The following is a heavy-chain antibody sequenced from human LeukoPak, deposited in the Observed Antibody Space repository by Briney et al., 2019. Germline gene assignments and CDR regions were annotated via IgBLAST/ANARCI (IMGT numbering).Heavy chain of an antibody. D-gene: IGHD1-14*01. V-gene: IGHV3-21*01. CDR2: ISSSSSYI. J-gene: IGHJ4*02. CDR3: ARHGIEGTRWHIDY. Sequence: PGGSLRLSCAASGFTFSTYSMNWVRQAPGKGLEWVSSISSSSSYIYYADSVKGRFTISRDYPKNSLFLQMNSLRAEDTAVYYCARHGIEGTRWHIDYWGQGTLVTVSS. CDR1: GFTFSTYS.